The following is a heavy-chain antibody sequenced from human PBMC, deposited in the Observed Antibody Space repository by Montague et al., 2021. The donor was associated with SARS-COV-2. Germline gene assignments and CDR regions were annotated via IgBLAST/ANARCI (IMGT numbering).Heavy chain of an antibody. V-gene: IGHV3-48*03. CDR2: ISSSGSTM. CDR1: GFTFSSYE. J-gene: IGHJ4*02. D-gene: IGHD5-18*01. Sequence: SLRLSCAASGFTFSSYEMNWVRQAPGKGLEWVSYISSSGSTMYYADSVKGRFTISRDNAKNSLYLQMNSLRAEDTAVYYCARADTAMVIYFDYWGQGTLVTVSS. CDR3: ARADTAMVIYFDY.